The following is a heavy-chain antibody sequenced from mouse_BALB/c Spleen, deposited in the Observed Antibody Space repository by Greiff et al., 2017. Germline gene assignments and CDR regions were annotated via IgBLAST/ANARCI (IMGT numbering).Heavy chain of an antibody. V-gene: IGHV6-6*02. J-gene: IGHJ2*01. Sequence: EVKLMESGGGLVQPGGSMKLSCVASGFTFSNYWMNWVRQSPEKGLEWVAEIRLKSNNYATHYAESVKGRFTISRDDSKSSVYLQMNNLRAEDTGIYYCTRPGYDWGFDYWGQGTTLTVSS. D-gene: IGHD2-2*01. CDR1: GFTFSNYW. CDR2: IRLKSNNYAT. CDR3: TRPGYDWGFDY.